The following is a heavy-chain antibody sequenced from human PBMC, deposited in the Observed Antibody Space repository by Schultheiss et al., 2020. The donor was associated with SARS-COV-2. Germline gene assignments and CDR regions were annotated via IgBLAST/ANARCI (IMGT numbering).Heavy chain of an antibody. D-gene: IGHD3-3*01. CDR1: GGSISSYY. J-gene: IGHJ4*02. Sequence: SETLSLTCTVSGGSISSYYWSWIRQPPGKGLEWIGRIYTSGSTNYNPSLKSRVTISVDTSKNQFSLKLSSVTAADTAVYYCARRVSDFWSGYWAYYFDYWGQGTLVTVSS. CDR2: IYTSGST. CDR3: ARRVSDFWSGYWAYYFDY. V-gene: IGHV4-4*07.